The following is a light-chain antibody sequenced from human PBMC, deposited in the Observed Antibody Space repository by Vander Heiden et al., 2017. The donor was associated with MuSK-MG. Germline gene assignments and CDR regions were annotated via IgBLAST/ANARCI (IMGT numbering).Light chain of an antibody. V-gene: IGKV4-1*01. CDR2: WAS. Sequence: DIVMTPSPDSLSVSLGGRATINCKASQSLFHSDNSKDFLAWYHQKPEQPPKLLMSWASTRESGVPDRFSGSGSGTDFTLTISSLQAEDVAVYYCQQYLSAPLTFGHGTRVDIK. CDR1: QSLFHSDNSKDF. CDR3: QQYLSAPLT. J-gene: IGKJ3*01.